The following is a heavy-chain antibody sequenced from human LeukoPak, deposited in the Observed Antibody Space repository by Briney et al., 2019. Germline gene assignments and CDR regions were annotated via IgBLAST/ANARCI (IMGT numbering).Heavy chain of an antibody. CDR2: IAYDGGNK. Sequence: GGSLRLSCAASGFTFIVYGMHWVRQAPGKGLEWVAVIAYDGGNKYYADSVKGRFTISRDNSKNTLYLQMNSPRAEDTAVYYCAKDAYAAVAGPYHWGQGTLVTVSS. V-gene: IGHV3-30*18. J-gene: IGHJ4*02. CDR3: AKDAYAAVAGPYH. D-gene: IGHD6-19*01. CDR1: GFTFIVYG.